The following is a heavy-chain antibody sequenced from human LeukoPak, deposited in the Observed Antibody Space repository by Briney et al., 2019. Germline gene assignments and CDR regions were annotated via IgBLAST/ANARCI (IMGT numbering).Heavy chain of an antibody. CDR2: ITSGFTP. CDR1: GLTFSNYA. Sequence: PGGSLSLSCAASGLTFSNYAMSLFRQAPGKGLEWVSGITSGFTPHYADSVKGRFTISRDNSKNTFHLQMNSLRAEDTAVYYCAKDYSDSRVGDVFFEYWGQGTLVTVSS. V-gene: IGHV3-23*01. CDR3: AKDYSDSRVGDVFFEY. J-gene: IGHJ4*02. D-gene: IGHD1-26*01.